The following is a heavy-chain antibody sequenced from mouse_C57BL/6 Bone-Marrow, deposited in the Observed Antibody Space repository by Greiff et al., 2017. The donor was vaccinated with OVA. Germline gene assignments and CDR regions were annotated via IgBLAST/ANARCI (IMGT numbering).Heavy chain of an antibody. V-gene: IGHV1-85*01. CDR2: IYPRDGST. CDR3: AREGAWYFDV. CDR1: GYTFTSYD. J-gene: IGHJ1*03. Sequence: LVESGPELVKPGASVKLSCKASGYTFTSYDINWVKQRPGQGLEWIGWIYPRDGSTKYNEKFKGKATLTVDTSSSTAYMELHSLTSEDSAVYFCAREGAWYFDVWGTGTTVTVSS.